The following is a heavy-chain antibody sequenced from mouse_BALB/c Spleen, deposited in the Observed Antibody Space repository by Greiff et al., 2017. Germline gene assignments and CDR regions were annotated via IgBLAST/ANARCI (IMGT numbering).Heavy chain of an antibody. V-gene: IGHV1-20*02. CDR1: GYSFTGYN. J-gene: IGHJ4*01. Sequence: EVKLVESGPELEKPGASVKISCKASGYSFTGYNMNWVKQSNGKSLEWIGNIDPYNGDTFYNQKFKGTATLTVDKSSSTAHMELRSLASEDSAVYYCAKGPFLYAMDYWGQGTSVTVSS. CDR2: IDPYNGDT. CDR3: AKGPFLYAMDY.